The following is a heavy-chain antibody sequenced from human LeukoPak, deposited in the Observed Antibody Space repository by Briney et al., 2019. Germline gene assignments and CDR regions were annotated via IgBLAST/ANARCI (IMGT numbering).Heavy chain of an antibody. Sequence: GGSLRLSCAASGFTFSSNWMHWVRQAPGKGLVWVSRINEDGSTTNYADSVKGRSTIFRDNAKNTLYLQMNSLRAEDTAVYYCVKDLGGRSGHWGQGTLVTVSS. D-gene: IGHD1-26*01. CDR2: INEDGSTT. CDR3: VKDLGGRSGH. V-gene: IGHV3-74*01. J-gene: IGHJ4*02. CDR1: GFTFSSNW.